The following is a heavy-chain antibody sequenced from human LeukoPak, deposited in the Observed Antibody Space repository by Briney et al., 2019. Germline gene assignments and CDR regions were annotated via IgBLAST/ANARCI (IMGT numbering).Heavy chain of an antibody. Sequence: SQTLSLTCTVSGGSISSGDSYWSWIRQPPGKGLEWIGSIYYSGSTYYNPSLKSRVTISVDTSKNQFSLKLSSVTAADTAVYYCASYPYCSSTSCYTTIPTGGFDYWGQGTLVTVSS. J-gene: IGHJ4*02. CDR3: ASYPYCSSTSCYTTIPTGGFDY. CDR1: GGSISSGDSY. V-gene: IGHV4-30-4*01. D-gene: IGHD2-2*02. CDR2: IYYSGST.